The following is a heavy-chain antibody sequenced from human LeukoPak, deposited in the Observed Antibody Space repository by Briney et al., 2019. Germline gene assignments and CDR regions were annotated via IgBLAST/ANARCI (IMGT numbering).Heavy chain of an antibody. D-gene: IGHD3-10*01. Sequence: ASVTVSCKASGYTFTSYDINWARQAPGQGLEWMGWMNPNSGNTGYAQKFQGRVTINRNTSISTAYMELSSLRSEDTAVYYCARGGTMVRGERPYNWFDPWGQGTLVTVSS. CDR3: ARGGTMVRGERPYNWFDP. CDR2: MNPNSGNT. J-gene: IGHJ5*02. CDR1: GYTFTSYD. V-gene: IGHV1-8*03.